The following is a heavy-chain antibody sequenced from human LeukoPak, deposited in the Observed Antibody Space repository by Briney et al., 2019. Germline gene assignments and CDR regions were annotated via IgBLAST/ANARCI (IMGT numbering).Heavy chain of an antibody. CDR2: INGSGGNT. Sequence: GGSLRLSCAASGFTFSNYVMTWVRQAPGKGLEWVSVINGSGGNTYYTDSVKGRFTISRDNAKSTLYLQMNSLRAEDTAVYYCAKNSLYGDYIDYWGQGTRVTVSS. CDR3: AKNSLYGDYIDY. D-gene: IGHD4-17*01. V-gene: IGHV3-23*01. J-gene: IGHJ4*02. CDR1: GFTFSNYV.